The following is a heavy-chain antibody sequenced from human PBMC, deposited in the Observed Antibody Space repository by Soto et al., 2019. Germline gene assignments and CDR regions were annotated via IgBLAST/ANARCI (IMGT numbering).Heavy chain of an antibody. D-gene: IGHD2-15*01. CDR1: GYSFTNYW. Sequence: GESLKISCKGSGYSFTNYWIGWVRQMPGKGLEWMGIIYPGDSDTRYSPSFQGQVTISADKSISTAYLQWSSLKASDTAMYYCARHSNYCSGGSCYSSHGMDVWGQGTTVTVSS. CDR3: ARHSNYCSGGSCYSSHGMDV. J-gene: IGHJ6*02. CDR2: IYPGDSDT. V-gene: IGHV5-51*01.